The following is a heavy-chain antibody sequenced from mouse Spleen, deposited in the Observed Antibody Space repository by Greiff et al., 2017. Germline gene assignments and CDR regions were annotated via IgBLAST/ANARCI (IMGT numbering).Heavy chain of an antibody. V-gene: IGHV2-4-1*01. CDR3: ARESPYYRYDDWYFDV. J-gene: IGHJ1*01. CDR2: IWSGGST. CDR1: GFSLTSYG. Sequence: VQRVESGPGLVQPSQSLSITCTVSGFSLTSYGVHWVRQSPGKGLEWLGVIWSGGSTDYNAAFISRLSISKDNSKSQVFFKMNSLQADDTDIYYCARESPYYRYDDWYFDVWGAGTTVTVSS. D-gene: IGHD2-14*01.